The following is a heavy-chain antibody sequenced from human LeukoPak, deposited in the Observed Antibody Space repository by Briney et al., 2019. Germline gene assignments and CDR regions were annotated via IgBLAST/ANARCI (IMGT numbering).Heavy chain of an antibody. J-gene: IGHJ3*02. CDR1: GFTFSNSW. CDR2: MKEDGTEI. V-gene: IGHV3-7*01. Sequence: GGSLRLSCAASGFTFSNSWMTWVRQAPGKGLEWVAYMKEDGTEIYYVDSVKGRFTISRDNAKNSLYLQMNSLRDEDTAIYYGARGVYAFDIWGQGTMVTVSS. CDR3: ARGVYAFDI.